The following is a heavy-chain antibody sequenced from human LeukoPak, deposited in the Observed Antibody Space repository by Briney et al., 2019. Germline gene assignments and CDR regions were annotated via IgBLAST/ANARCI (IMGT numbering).Heavy chain of an antibody. J-gene: IGHJ1*01. CDR2: INPNSGGT. Sequence: RASMKVSCKASGYTFTGYQMHWVRQAPGQGLEWMGWINPNSGGTNYAHKFQGRVTMTRDTSISTAYMELSWLRSDDTAVYYCARSGGHDFQHWGQGTLVTVSS. CDR3: ARSGGHDFQH. D-gene: IGHD2-8*02. V-gene: IGHV1-2*02. CDR1: GYTFTGYQ.